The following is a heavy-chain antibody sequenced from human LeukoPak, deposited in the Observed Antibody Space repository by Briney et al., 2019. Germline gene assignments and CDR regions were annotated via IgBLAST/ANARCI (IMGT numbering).Heavy chain of an antibody. J-gene: IGHJ4*02. V-gene: IGHV3-23*01. CDR3: AAKEGLTGYLSGSFDY. CDR1: GFTFSNYA. D-gene: IGHD3-9*01. CDR2: ISAGGVDT. Sequence: GGSLRLSCVASGFTFSNYAMTWLGQAQGKGLEWVSAISAGGVDTLYADSVRGRFTISRDNSKSTLYLQMNSLRAEDTAVYYCAAKEGLTGYLSGSFDYWGQGTLVTVSS.